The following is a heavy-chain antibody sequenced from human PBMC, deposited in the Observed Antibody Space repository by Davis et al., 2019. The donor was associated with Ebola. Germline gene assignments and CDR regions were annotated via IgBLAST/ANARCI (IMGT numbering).Heavy chain of an antibody. CDR1: GFTFSSYG. V-gene: IGHV3-33*06. D-gene: IGHD2-2*01. CDR3: AKAHPYCSSTSCYLDYYYGMDV. CDR2: IWYDGSNK. J-gene: IGHJ6*02. Sequence: GESLKISCAASGFTFSSYGMHWVRQAPGKGLEWVAVIWYDGSNKYYADSVKGRFTISRDNSKNTAYLQMNSLRAEDTAVYYCAKAHPYCSSTSCYLDYYYGMDVWGQGTTVTVSS.